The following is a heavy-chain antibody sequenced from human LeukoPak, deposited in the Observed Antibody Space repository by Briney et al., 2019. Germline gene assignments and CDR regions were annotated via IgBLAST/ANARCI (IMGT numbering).Heavy chain of an antibody. CDR2: IYYSGST. J-gene: IGHJ4*02. Sequence: PSETLSLTCTVSGGSISSSSYYWGWLRQPPGKGLEWIGSIYYSGSTYYNPSLKSRVTISVDTSKNQFSLKLSSVTAADTAVYYCARDRVEMATAGFDYWGQGTLVTVSS. V-gene: IGHV4-39*07. CDR1: GGSISSSSYY. D-gene: IGHD5-24*01. CDR3: ARDRVEMATAGFDY.